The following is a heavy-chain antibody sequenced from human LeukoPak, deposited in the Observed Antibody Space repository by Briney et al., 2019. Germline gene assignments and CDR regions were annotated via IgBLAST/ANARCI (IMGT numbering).Heavy chain of an antibody. Sequence: ASVKVSCKASGYTFTGYYMHWVRQAPGQGPEWMGWINPNSGGTNYAQKFQGRVTMTRDTSISTAYMELSRLRSDDTAVYYCARFLEWLYTPPFDYWGQGTLVTVSS. CDR1: GYTFTGYY. V-gene: IGHV1-2*02. CDR3: ARFLEWLYTPPFDY. D-gene: IGHD3-3*01. CDR2: INPNSGGT. J-gene: IGHJ4*02.